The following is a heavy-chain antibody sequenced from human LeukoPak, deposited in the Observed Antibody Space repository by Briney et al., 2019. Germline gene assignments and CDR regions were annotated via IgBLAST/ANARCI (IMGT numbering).Heavy chain of an antibody. CDR3: ARVRSGSYSYYNYYYMDV. CDR1: GFTFSRYG. J-gene: IGHJ6*03. V-gene: IGHV3-21*01. CDR2: TNSSSSYI. D-gene: IGHD1-26*01. Sequence: PGGSLRLSCAVSGFTFSRYGMSWVRQAPGKGLEWVSSTNSSSSYIYYADSVKGRFTISRDNAKNSLYLQMNSLRAEDTAVYYCARVRSGSYSYYNYYYMDVWGKGTTVTVSS.